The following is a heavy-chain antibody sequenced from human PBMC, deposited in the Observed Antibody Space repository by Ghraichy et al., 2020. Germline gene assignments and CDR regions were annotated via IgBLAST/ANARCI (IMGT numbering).Heavy chain of an antibody. J-gene: IGHJ3*02. Sequence: ASVKVSCKVAGYHVTSYAIHWMRECPGQRLEWKGWINACNGNTKYSQKFQGRVTITRDKSASTAYMELSSLRSEDTAVYYCARTVDYSTPGRSAFDICGQG. V-gene: IGHV1-3*01. CDR1: GYHVTSYA. CDR3: ARTVDYSTPGRSAFDI. CDR2: INACNGNT. D-gene: IGHD4/OR15-4a*01.